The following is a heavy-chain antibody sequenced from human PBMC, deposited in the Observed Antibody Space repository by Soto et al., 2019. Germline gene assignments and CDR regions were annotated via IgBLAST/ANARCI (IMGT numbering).Heavy chain of an antibody. CDR1: GGSISSYY. V-gene: IGHV4-59*12. CDR3: ASYLPSSGWYYYYGMDV. CDR2: IYYSGST. Sequence: SEMLSLTCTVSGGSISSYYWSWIRQPPGKGLEWIGYIYYSGSTNYNPSLKSRVTISVDTSKNQFSLKLSSVTAADTAVYYCASYLPSSGWYYYYGMDVWGQGTTVTVSS. J-gene: IGHJ6*02. D-gene: IGHD6-19*01.